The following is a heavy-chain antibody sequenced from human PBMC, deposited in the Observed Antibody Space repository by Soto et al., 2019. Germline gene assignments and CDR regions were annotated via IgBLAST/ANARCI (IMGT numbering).Heavy chain of an antibody. D-gene: IGHD6-6*01. Sequence: QVQLVQSGAEVKKPGASVKVSCKASGYTFTSYAMHWVRQAPGQRLEWMGWINAGNGNTKYSQKFQGRVTITRDTSASTADMELSSLRSEDTAVYYCARVYSSSVYYFDYWGQGTLVTVSS. V-gene: IGHV1-3*01. CDR2: INAGNGNT. CDR1: GYTFTSYA. CDR3: ARVYSSSVYYFDY. J-gene: IGHJ4*02.